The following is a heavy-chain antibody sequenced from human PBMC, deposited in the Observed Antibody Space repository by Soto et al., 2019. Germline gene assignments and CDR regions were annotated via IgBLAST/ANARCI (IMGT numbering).Heavy chain of an antibody. CDR2: ISANNGNT. D-gene: IGHD3-22*01. CDR3: ARDLQFYSDRSGYRDVFDI. Sequence: QVQLVQSGAEVKKPGASVKVSCKASGYIFTTYGITWVRQAPGQGLEWMGWISANNGNTYYAQKFQGRVIMTTEKPTRTIYMEMRSLRSEDTPVYYCARDLQFYSDRSGYRDVFDIWGQGTMVTVSS. CDR1: GYIFTTYG. V-gene: IGHV1-18*01. J-gene: IGHJ3*02.